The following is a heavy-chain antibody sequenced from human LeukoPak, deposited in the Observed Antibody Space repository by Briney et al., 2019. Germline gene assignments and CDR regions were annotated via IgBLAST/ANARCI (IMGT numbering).Heavy chain of an antibody. CDR1: GFAFSNYA. J-gene: IGHJ4*02. CDR2: ISGTGTST. D-gene: IGHD6-19*01. V-gene: IGHV3-23*01. CDR3: ARESDSSGWYFDY. Sequence: GGSLRLSCAASGFAFSNYAMSWVRQAPGKGLEWVSAISGTGTSTYYADSVKGRFTISRDNSKNTLYLQMNSLRAEDTAVYYCARESDSSGWYFDYWGQGTLVTVSS.